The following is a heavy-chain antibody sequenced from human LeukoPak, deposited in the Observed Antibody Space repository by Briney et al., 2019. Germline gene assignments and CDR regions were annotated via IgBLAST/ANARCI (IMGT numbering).Heavy chain of an antibody. CDR1: GYTFTSYD. CDR2: MNPNSGNT. Sequence: GASVKVSCKASGYTFTSYDINWVRQATGQGLEWMGWMNPNSGNTGYAQKFQGRITMTRNTSISTAYMELSSLRSEDTAVYYCARGRDLGGYVDYWGQGTLVTVSS. CDR3: ARGRDLGGYVDY. D-gene: IGHD2-15*01. J-gene: IGHJ4*02. V-gene: IGHV1-8*01.